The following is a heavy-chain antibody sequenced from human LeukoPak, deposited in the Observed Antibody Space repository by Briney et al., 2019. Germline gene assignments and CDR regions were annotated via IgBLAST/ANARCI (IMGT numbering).Heavy chain of an antibody. V-gene: IGHV3-49*04. CDR1: GFTFGDYA. D-gene: IGHD2-21*02. Sequence: GGSLRLSCTASGFTFGDYAMSWVRQAPGKGREWVGFIRSKAYGGTTEYAASVKGKFTISRDDSKSIAYLQMNSLKTEDTAVYYCTRDFFGDWTPDYWGQGTLVTVSS. J-gene: IGHJ4*02. CDR2: IRSKAYGGTT. CDR3: TRDFFGDWTPDY.